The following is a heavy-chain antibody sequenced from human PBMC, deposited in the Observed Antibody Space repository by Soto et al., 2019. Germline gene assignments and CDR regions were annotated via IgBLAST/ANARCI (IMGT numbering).Heavy chain of an antibody. CDR2: ISGSGGTT. Sequence: EVQLLESGGGLVQPGRSLRLSCAASGFTFSNYAMSWVRQAPGQGLDWVSAISGSGGTTHYADSVKGRFTISRDNSKNTLFLQMNSLRAEDAAVYYCAKFFVETGSNSGWPWSFHYRGQGTLVTVSS. CDR1: GFTFSNYA. V-gene: IGHV3-23*01. J-gene: IGHJ4*02. D-gene: IGHD6-25*01. CDR3: AKFFVETGSNSGWPWSFHY.